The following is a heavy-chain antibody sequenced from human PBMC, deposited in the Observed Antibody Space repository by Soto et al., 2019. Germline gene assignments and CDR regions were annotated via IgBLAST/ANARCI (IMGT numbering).Heavy chain of an antibody. CDR3: ARDQRGYSDAFDI. CDR1: GGTFSSYT. D-gene: IGHD5-18*01. CDR2: IIPILGIA. Sequence: QVQLVQSGAEVKKPGSSVKVSCKASGGTFSSYTISWVRQAPGQGLEWMGRIIPILGIANYAQKFQGRVTTTMDXXTSTAYMELSSLRSEDTAVYYCARDQRGYSDAFDIWGQGTMVTVSS. J-gene: IGHJ3*02. V-gene: IGHV1-69*08.